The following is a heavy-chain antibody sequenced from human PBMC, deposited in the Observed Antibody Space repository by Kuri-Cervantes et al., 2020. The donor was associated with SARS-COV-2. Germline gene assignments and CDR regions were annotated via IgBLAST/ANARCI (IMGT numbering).Heavy chain of an antibody. V-gene: IGHV4-61*09. Sequence: SETLSLTCTVSGGSISSGSYFWNWIRQPAGKGLEWIGHIYTTGSTNYNPSLKSRVTISVDTSKNQFSLKLSSVTAADTAVYYCARGPRRRLLWFGELLSYAFDIWGQGTMVTVSS. CDR3: ARGPRRRLLWFGELLSYAFDI. CDR1: GGSISSGSYF. CDR2: IYTTGST. D-gene: IGHD3-10*01. J-gene: IGHJ3*02.